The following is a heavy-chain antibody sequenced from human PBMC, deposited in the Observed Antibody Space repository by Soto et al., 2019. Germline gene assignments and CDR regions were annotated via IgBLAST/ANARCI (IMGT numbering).Heavy chain of an antibody. CDR2: INAGNGNT. Sequence: QVQLVQSGAEVKKPGASVKVSCKASGYTFTSYAMHWVRQAPGQRLEWMGWINAGNGNTKYSQKFQGRVTITKNTSASTGYMELSSLRSEDTAVYYCARGPLRNWFDPWGQGTLVTVSS. V-gene: IGHV1-3*01. J-gene: IGHJ5*02. CDR3: ARGPLRNWFDP. D-gene: IGHD5-12*01. CDR1: GYTFTSYA.